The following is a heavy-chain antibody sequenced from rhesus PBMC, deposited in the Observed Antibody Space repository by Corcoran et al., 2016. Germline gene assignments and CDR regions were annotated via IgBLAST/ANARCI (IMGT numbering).Heavy chain of an antibody. J-gene: IGHJ4*01. D-gene: IGHD6-25*01. CDR2: VGGSNGPT. Sequence: QVQLQESGPGLVKPSEPLSLTCAVSGYSISSGYGWSWIRPPPGKGLEGIGYVGGSNGPTNYNPYLKSLVTISKDTSKNQFSLKRSSGTAADTAVYYCARDGSPYSGSPIDYWGQGVLVTVSS. CDR1: GYSISSGYG. V-gene: IGHV4-127*01. CDR3: ARDGSPYSGSPIDY.